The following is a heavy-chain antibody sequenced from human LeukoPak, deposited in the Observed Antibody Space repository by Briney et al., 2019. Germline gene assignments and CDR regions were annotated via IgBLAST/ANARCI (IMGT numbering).Heavy chain of an antibody. CDR3: AREGFREALDDY. D-gene: IGHD3/OR15-3a*01. Sequence: PSETLSLTCTVSGVSISSSNYYWGWIRQPPGKGLEWIGSFYYSGNTYHNPSLKSRVTISVDTYKNQFSLKLSSVTAADTAVYYCAREGFREALDDYWGQGTLVTVSS. J-gene: IGHJ4*02. CDR2: FYYSGNT. CDR1: GVSISSSNYY. V-gene: IGHV4-39*07.